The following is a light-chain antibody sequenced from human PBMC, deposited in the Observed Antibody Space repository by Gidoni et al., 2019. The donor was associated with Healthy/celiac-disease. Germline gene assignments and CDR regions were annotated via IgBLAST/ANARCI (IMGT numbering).Light chain of an antibody. V-gene: IGLV3-9*01. Sequence: SYALTQPLSVSVALGQTARITCGGNNIGSKNVHWYQQKPGQATVLVIYRESNRPSGIPERFSGSNSGNTATLTISRAQAGDEADYYCQVWDSSTVVFGGGTKLTVL. CDR1: NIGSKN. CDR3: QVWDSSTVV. CDR2: RES. J-gene: IGLJ2*01.